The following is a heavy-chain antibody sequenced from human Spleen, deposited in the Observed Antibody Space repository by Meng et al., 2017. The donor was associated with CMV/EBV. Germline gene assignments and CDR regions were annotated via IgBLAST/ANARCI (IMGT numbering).Heavy chain of an antibody. V-gene: IGHV1-18*01. CDR3: ARDLEYCGSTSCFEDCFDP. CDR1: TCTDYG. J-gene: IGHJ5*02. CDR2: IRPYDGDT. D-gene: IGHD2-2*01. Sequence: TCTDYGISWVRQAPGQGLEWMGWIRPYDGDTNYARKLQGRVTLTTDTSTTTAYMELRSLRSDDTAVYYCARDLEYCGSTSCFEDCFDPWGQGTLVTVSS.